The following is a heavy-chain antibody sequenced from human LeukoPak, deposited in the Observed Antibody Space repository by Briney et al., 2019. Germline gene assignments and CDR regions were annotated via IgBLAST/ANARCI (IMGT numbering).Heavy chain of an antibody. CDR2: ISGSGGST. CDR3: AKDEDNYDFWSGYDGMDV. J-gene: IGHJ6*02. V-gene: IGHV3-23*01. D-gene: IGHD3-3*01. Sequence: QPGGSLRLSCAASGFTFSSYAMSWFRQAPGKGLEWVSAISGSGGSTYYADSVKGRFTISRDNSKNTLYLQMNSLRAEDTAVYYCAKDEDNYDFWSGYDGMDVWGQGTTVTVSS. CDR1: GFTFSSYA.